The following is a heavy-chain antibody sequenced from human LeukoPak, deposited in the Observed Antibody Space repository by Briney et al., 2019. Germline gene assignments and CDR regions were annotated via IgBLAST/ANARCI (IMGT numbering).Heavy chain of an antibody. CDR3: ANRLARLWFGELGHN. Sequence: GGSLRLSCAASGFTVSSNYMSWVRQAPGKGLEWVSAISGSGGSTYYADSVKGRFTISRDNSKNTLYLQMNSLRAEDTAVYYCANRLARLWFGELGHNWGQGTLVTVSS. D-gene: IGHD3-10*01. CDR2: ISGSGGST. V-gene: IGHV3-23*01. CDR1: GFTVSSNY. J-gene: IGHJ4*02.